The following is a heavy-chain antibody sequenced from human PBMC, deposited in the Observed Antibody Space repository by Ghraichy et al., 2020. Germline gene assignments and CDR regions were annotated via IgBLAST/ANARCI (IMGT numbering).Heavy chain of an antibody. V-gene: IGHV4-39*01. CDR2: IYYSGST. Sequence: ETLSLTCTVSGGSISSSSYYWGWIRQPPGKGLEWIGSIYYSGSTYYNPSLKSRVTISVDTSKNQFSLKLSSVTAADTAVYYCARRATGTQPYLYYYYYGMDVWGQGTTVTVSS. D-gene: IGHD2/OR15-2a*01. J-gene: IGHJ6*02. CDR1: GGSISSSSYY. CDR3: ARRATGTQPYLYYYYYGMDV.